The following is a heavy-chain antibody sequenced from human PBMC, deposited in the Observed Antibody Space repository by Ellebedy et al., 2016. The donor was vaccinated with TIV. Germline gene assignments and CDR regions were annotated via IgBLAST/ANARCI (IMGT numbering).Heavy chain of an antibody. CDR3: ARDGPSGDFDY. V-gene: IGHV3-30*03. J-gene: IGHJ4*02. Sequence: PGGSLRLSCAASGFTLSSYGMHWVRQVPGKGLEWVAVISYGGSKTHYADSVKGRFTISRDNSKNTVYLQMNSLRTEDTAVYYCARDGPSGDFDYWGQGTLVTVSS. CDR2: ISYGGSKT. D-gene: IGHD3-10*01. CDR1: GFTLSSYG.